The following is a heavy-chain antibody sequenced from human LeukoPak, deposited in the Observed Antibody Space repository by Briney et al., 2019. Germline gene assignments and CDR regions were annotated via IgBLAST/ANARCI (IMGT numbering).Heavy chain of an antibody. CDR1: GGSISSYY. D-gene: IGHD3-10*01. V-gene: IGHV4-59*01. J-gene: IGHJ6*03. Sequence: PSETLSLTCTVSGGSISSYYWSWIRQSPGKGLEWIGYVHYSGSTNYNPSLKSRVTISVDTSKNQFSLKLSSVTAADTAVYYCARGRSSMVRGYYYYYMDVWGKGTTVTISS. CDR2: VHYSGST. CDR3: ARGRSSMVRGYYYYYMDV.